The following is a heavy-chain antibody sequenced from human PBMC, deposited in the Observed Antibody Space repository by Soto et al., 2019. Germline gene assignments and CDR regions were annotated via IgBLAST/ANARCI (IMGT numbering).Heavy chain of an antibody. CDR3: AREIYDILTGYKSLSYYYGMDV. J-gene: IGHJ6*02. CDR1: GFTFSSYG. V-gene: IGHV3-33*01. Sequence: GGSLRLSCAASGFTFSSYGMHWVRQAPGKGLEWVAVIWYDGSNKYYADSVKGRFTISRDNSKNTLYLQMNSLRAEDTAVYYCAREIYDILTGYKSLSYYYGMDVWGQGTTVTISS. CDR2: IWYDGSNK. D-gene: IGHD3-9*01.